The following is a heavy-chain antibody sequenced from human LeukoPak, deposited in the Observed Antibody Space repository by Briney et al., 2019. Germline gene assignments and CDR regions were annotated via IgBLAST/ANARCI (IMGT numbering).Heavy chain of an antibody. D-gene: IGHD3-10*01. V-gene: IGHV4-39*01. Sequence: TFSSSPRSWVRQPPGKGLEWIGSIYYSGSTYYNPSLQSRVTMSVDTSNNPFSLKLTSLTAPDTAMHYCATLILLCHYYWGQGTLVTVSS. CDR1: TFSSSP. CDR2: IYYSGST. CDR3: ATLILLCHYY. J-gene: IGHJ4*02.